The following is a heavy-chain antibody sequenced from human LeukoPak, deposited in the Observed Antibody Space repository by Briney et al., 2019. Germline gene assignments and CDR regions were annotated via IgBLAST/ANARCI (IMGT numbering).Heavy chain of an antibody. V-gene: IGHV3-9*01. CDR1: GFTFDDYA. CDR2: ISWNSGSI. CDR3: AKGRCSSTSCPVDY. J-gene: IGHJ4*02. Sequence: PGGSLRLSCAASGFTFDDYAMHWVRQAPGKGLEWVSGISWNSGSIGYADSVKGRFTISRDNAKNSLYLQMNSPRAEYTALYYCAKGRCSSTSCPVDYWGQGTLVTVSS. D-gene: IGHD2-2*01.